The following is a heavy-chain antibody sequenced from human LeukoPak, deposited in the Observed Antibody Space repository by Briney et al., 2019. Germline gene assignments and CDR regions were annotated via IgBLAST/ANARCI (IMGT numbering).Heavy chain of an antibody. V-gene: IGHV3-30-3*01. CDR1: GFTFSSYA. J-gene: IGHJ6*02. CDR2: ISYDGSNK. D-gene: IGHD6-13*01. CDR3: ARVLSLVRRYGMDV. Sequence: PGGSLRLSCAASGFTFSSYAMHWVRQAPGKGLEWVAVISYDGSNKYYADSVKGRFTISRDNSKNTPYLQMNSLRAEDTAVYYCARVLSLVRRYGMDVWGQGTTVTVSS.